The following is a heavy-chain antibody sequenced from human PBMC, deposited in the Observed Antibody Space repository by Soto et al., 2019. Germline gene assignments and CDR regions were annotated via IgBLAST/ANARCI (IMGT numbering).Heavy chain of an antibody. V-gene: IGHV4-59*01. D-gene: IGHD1-1*01. CDR1: GGSISSYY. CDR2: IYYSGST. J-gene: IGHJ4*02. Sequence: SETLSLTCTVSGGSISSYYWSWIRQPPGKGLEWIGYIYYSGSTNYNPSLKSRVTISVDTSKNQFSLKLSSVTAADTAVYYCARISTQGNDRAYFDYWSQGTLVTVSS. CDR3: ARISTQGNDRAYFDY.